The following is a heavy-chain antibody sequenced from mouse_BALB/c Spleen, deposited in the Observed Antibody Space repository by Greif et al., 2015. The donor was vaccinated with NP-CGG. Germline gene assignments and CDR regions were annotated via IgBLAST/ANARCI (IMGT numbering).Heavy chain of an antibody. CDR1: GYTFTSYW. J-gene: IGHJ4*01. Sequence: VKLMESGAELVKPGASVKLSCKASGYTFTSYWMHWVKQRPGQGLEWIGEINPSNGRTNYNEKFKRKATLTVDKSSSTAYMQLSSLTSEDSAVYYCAIYDGYYYYAMDYWGQGTSVTVSS. CDR3: AIYDGYYYYAMDY. D-gene: IGHD2-3*01. CDR2: INPSNGRT. V-gene: IGHV1S81*02.